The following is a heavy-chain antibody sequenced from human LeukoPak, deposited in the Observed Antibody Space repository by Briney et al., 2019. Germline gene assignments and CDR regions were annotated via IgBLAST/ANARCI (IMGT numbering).Heavy chain of an antibody. CDR2: MNPNSGNT. V-gene: IGHV1-8*03. Sequence: ASVKVSCKASGYTFTSYDINWVRQATGQGLEWMGWMNPNSGNTGYAQKFQGRVTITRNTSISTAYMELSSLRSEDTAVYYCARGNYYSQYGYYIYDYWGQGTLVTVSS. CDR3: ARGNYYSQYGYYIYDY. D-gene: IGHD3-3*01. CDR1: GYTFTSYD. J-gene: IGHJ4*02.